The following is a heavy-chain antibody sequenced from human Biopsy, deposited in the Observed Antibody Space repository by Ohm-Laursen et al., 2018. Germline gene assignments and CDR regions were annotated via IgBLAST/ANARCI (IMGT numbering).Heavy chain of an antibody. Sequence: TLSLTCTVSGGPISSSTTYYWAWLRQPPGKGLEWIGSIYNTETTFYNPSLKRRFTISVDTSTNQFSLKVSSVTAADTALYFCARHPTGFWFDPWGHGTLVTVSS. CDR2: IYNTETT. CDR1: GGPISSSTTYY. CDR3: ARHPTGFWFDP. J-gene: IGHJ5*02. V-gene: IGHV4-39*01.